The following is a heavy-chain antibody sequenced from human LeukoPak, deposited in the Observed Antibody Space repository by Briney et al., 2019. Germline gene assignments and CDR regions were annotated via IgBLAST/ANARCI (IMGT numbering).Heavy chain of an antibody. D-gene: IGHD4-17*01. CDR2: IGTDGSST. V-gene: IGHV3-74*01. J-gene: IGHJ4*02. Sequence: GGSLRLSCAASGXTFNIYWVHWVRQAPGKGLVWVSRIGTDGSSTAYADSVKGRFTVSRDNAKNTLYLQLSSLRPEDTAVYYCGRDLNGDLDYWGQGTLVTVSS. CDR3: GRDLNGDLDY. CDR1: GXTFNIYW.